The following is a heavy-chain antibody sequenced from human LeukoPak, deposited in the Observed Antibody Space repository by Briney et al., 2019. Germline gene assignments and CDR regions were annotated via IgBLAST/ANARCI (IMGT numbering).Heavy chain of an antibody. CDR1: GFTFSSYE. V-gene: IGHV3-48*03. J-gene: IGHJ4*02. Sequence: GGSLRLSCAASGFTFSSYEMNWVRQAPGKGLEWVSYISSSGSTIYYAASVKGRFTISRDNAKNSLYLQMNSLRAEDTAVYYCARDGKGRNRIGYYFDYWGQGTLVTVSS. D-gene: IGHD3-10*01. CDR3: ARDGKGRNRIGYYFDY. CDR2: ISSSGSTI.